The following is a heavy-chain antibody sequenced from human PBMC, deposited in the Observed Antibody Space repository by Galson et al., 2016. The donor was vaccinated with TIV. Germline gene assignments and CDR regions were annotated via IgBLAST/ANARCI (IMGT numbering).Heavy chain of an antibody. Sequence: SLRLSCAASGFTFSNFWMHWVRQAPGKGLEWVAVIKYDGTNKYYADSVNGRFTISRDNAKNTLYLQMNSLRAEDTAVYFCARGPGCSGPFYFDVWGQGTPVTVSS. CDR3: ARGPGCSGPFYFDV. CDR2: IKYDGTNK. D-gene: IGHD2-15*01. V-gene: IGHV3-33*08. J-gene: IGHJ4*02. CDR1: GFTFSNFW.